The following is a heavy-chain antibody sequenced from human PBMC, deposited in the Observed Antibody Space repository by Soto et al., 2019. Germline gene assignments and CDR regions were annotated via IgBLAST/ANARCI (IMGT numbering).Heavy chain of an antibody. CDR1: GGSIRSSTYY. D-gene: IGHD6-19*01. V-gene: IGHV4-39*01. CDR2: IYYSGST. J-gene: IGHJ4*02. Sequence: SETLSLTCTVSGGSIRSSTYYWGWIRQPPGKGLEWIGCIYYSGSTYYNPSLKSRVTISVDTSKNQFSLKLSSVTAADTAVYYCARHENSGWYPDYWGQGTLVTVSS. CDR3: ARHENSGWYPDY.